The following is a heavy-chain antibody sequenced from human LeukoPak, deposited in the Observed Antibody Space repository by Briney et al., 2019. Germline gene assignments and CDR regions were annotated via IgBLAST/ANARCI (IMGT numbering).Heavy chain of an antibody. CDR3: ARGWGYYFDY. J-gene: IGHJ4*02. Sequence: SETLSLTCAAYGGSFSGYYWSWIRQPPGKGLEWIGEINHSGSTNYNPSLKSRVTISVDTSKNQFSLKLSSVTAADTAVYYCARGWGYYFDYWGQGTLVTVSS. CDR2: INHSGST. V-gene: IGHV4-34*01. D-gene: IGHD3-16*01. CDR1: GGSFSGYY.